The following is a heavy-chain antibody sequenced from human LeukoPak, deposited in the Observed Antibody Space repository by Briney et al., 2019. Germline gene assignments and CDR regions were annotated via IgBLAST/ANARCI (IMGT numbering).Heavy chain of an antibody. CDR2: IYYSGST. CDR1: GGSISSYY. D-gene: IGHD5-24*01. Sequence: SETLSLTCTVSGGSISSYYWSWIRQPPGKGLEWIGYIYYSGSTNYNPSLKSRVTISVDTSKNQFSLKLSSVTAADTAVYYCARGRMATITPFDYWGQGTLVTVSS. CDR3: ARGRMATITPFDY. V-gene: IGHV4-59*01. J-gene: IGHJ4*02.